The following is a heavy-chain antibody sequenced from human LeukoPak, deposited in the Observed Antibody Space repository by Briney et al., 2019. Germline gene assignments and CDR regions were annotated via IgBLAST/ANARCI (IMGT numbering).Heavy chain of an antibody. Sequence: PSETLSLTCTVSGGSVSSGSYYWSWIRQPPGKGLEWIGYIYYSGSTNYNPSLKSRVTISVDTSKNRFPLKLSSVTAADTAVYYCAREAWAQSIDYWGQGTLVTVSS. J-gene: IGHJ4*02. CDR3: AREAWAQSIDY. CDR2: IYYSGST. D-gene: IGHD2-21*01. V-gene: IGHV4-61*01. CDR1: GGSVSSGSYY.